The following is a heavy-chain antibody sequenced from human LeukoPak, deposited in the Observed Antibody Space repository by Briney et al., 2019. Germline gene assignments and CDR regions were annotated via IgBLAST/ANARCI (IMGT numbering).Heavy chain of an antibody. Sequence: GGSLRLSCAASGFTFNSYAMSWVRQAPGKGLEWVSAISGSGGSTYYADSVKGRFTISRDNSKNTLYLQMNSLRAEDTAVYYCAKDTGYCSGGSCDTNWFDPWGQGTLVTVSS. V-gene: IGHV3-23*01. D-gene: IGHD2-15*01. J-gene: IGHJ5*02. CDR3: AKDTGYCSGGSCDTNWFDP. CDR1: GFTFNSYA. CDR2: ISGSGGST.